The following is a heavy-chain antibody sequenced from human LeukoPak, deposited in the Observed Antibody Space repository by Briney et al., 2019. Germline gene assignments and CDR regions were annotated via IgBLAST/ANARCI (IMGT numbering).Heavy chain of an antibody. J-gene: IGHJ6*04. V-gene: IGHV3-74*01. CDR1: GFTFSSYW. D-gene: IGHD3-10*02. CDR2: INSDGSST. Sequence: SLRLSCAASGFTFSSYWMHWVRQAPGKGLVWVSRINSDGSSTSYADSVKGRFTISRDNAKNSLYLQMNSLRAEDTAVYYCAELGITMIGGVWGKGTTVTISS. CDR3: AELGITMIGGV.